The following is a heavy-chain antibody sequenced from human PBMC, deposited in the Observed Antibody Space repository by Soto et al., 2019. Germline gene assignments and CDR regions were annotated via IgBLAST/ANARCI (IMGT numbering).Heavy chain of an antibody. Sequence: PGGSLRLSCAASGFTFSSYAMHWVRQAPGKGLEWVAVIPYDGSNKYYADSVKGRFTISRDNSKNTLYLQMNSLRAEDTAVYYCARSTYHYSSSWTGNDAFDIWGQGTMVTVSS. CDR2: IPYDGSNK. J-gene: IGHJ3*02. V-gene: IGHV3-30-3*01. D-gene: IGHD6-13*01. CDR3: ARSTYHYSSSWTGNDAFDI. CDR1: GFTFSSYA.